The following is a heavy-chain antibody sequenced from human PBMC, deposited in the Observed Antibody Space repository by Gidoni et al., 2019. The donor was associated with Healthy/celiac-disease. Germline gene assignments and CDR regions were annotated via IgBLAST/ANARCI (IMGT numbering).Heavy chain of an antibody. V-gene: IGHV4-4*07. Sequence: QLQLQESRPGLVKPSETLSLTCTVSGGSISSYYWSWIRQPAGKGLEWIGRIYTSGSTNYNPSRKSRVTMSVDTSKNQFARKLSSVTAADTAVYYCASGESYEEGFDYWGQGTLVTVSS. J-gene: IGHJ4*02. CDR2: IYTSGST. CDR1: GGSISSYY. CDR3: ASGESYEEGFDY. D-gene: IGHD1-26*01.